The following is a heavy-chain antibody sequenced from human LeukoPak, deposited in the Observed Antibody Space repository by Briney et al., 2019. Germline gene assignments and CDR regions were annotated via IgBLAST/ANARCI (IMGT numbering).Heavy chain of an antibody. V-gene: IGHV1-69*04. J-gene: IGHJ6*02. D-gene: IGHD2-2*02. CDR3: ARVMGCSSTSCYILRYGMDV. Sequence: SVTVSCKASGYTFTGYYMHWVRQAPGQGLEWMGRIIPILGIANYAQKFQGRVTITADKSTSTAYMELSSLRSEDTAVYYCARVMGCSSTSCYILRYGMDVWGQGTTVTVSS. CDR2: IIPILGIA. CDR1: GYTFTGYY.